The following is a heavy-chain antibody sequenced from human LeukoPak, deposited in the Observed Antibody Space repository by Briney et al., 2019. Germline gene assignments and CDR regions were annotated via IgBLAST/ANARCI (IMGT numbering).Heavy chain of an antibody. J-gene: IGHJ4*02. CDR3: AREIRGYSYFDY. D-gene: IGHD1-26*01. CDR1: GFTFSDYY. CDR2: MSGSGSDI. V-gene: IGHV3-11*01. Sequence: PGGSLRLSCAASGFTFSDYYMGWIRQAPGKGLEGVSYMSGSGSDIYYADSVKGRFTISRDNAKNSLYLQMNSLRAEDTAVYYCAREIRGYSYFDYWGQGTLVTVSS.